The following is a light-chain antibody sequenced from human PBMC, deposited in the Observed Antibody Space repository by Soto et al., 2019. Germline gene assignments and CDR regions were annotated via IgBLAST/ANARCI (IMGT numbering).Light chain of an antibody. J-gene: IGKJ1*01. V-gene: IGKV3-20*01. CDR2: GAS. CDR3: HQYGSSPRT. Sequence: EIVLTQSPGTLSLSPGERATLSCRASQTISSNNLAWYQQKPGQAPKVLIYGASSRATGIPDRFSGSGSGTDFTLSISRLEPEDFAVYYCHQYGSSPRTFGQGTKVDIK. CDR1: QTISSNN.